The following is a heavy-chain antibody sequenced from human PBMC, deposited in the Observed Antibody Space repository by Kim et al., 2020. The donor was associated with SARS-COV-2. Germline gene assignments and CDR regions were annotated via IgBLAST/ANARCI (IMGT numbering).Heavy chain of an antibody. CDR1: SYSISGAYF. J-gene: IGHJ5*01. D-gene: IGHD2-15*01. Sequence: SETLSLTCTVSSYSISGAYFWGWIRQPPGKRLEWIGVINHSGTTYYNPSLRSRVTISVDTSKNQFSLNLNSVTAADTAVYYCAKNRGHCDGGSCFPYDS. CDR3: AKNRGHCDGGSCFPYDS. V-gene: IGHV4-38-2*02. CDR2: INHSGTT.